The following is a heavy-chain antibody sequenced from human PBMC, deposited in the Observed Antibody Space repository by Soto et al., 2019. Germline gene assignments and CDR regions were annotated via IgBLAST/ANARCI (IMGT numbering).Heavy chain of an antibody. CDR3: AKGPEYDILTGCDY. J-gene: IGHJ4*02. CDR1: GFTFSLSA. Sequence: EVQLLESGGGFVQPGESLRLSCAASGFTFSLSAMSWVRQAPGRGLDWVSSLSGGGSTTDYADSVKGRFTISRDNSKNTVQLQMNSLRAEDTAVDYCAKGPEYDILTGCDYWGQGALVTVSS. D-gene: IGHD3-9*01. V-gene: IGHV3-23*01. CDR2: LSGGGSTT.